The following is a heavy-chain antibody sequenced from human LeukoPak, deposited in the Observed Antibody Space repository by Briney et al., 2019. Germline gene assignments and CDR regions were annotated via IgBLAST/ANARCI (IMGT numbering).Heavy chain of an antibody. V-gene: IGHV4-39*07. CDR1: GGSISSSSYY. J-gene: IGHJ5*02. CDR3: ARDSAVVPAAVLLHNWFDP. CDR2: IYYSGST. D-gene: IGHD2-2*01. Sequence: PSETLSLTCTVSGGSISSSSYYWGWIRQPPGKGLEWIGSIYYSGSTYYNPSLKSRVTISVDTSKNQFSLKLSSVTAADTAVYYSARDSAVVPAAVLLHNWFDPWGQGTLVTVSS.